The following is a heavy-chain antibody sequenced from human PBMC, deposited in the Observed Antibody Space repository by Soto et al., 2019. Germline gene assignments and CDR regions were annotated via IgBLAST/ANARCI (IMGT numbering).Heavy chain of an antibody. J-gene: IGHJ4*02. CDR3: ARGYYDILTGAFDY. V-gene: IGHV4-39*01. CDR2: IYYSGST. CDR1: GGSISSSSYY. D-gene: IGHD3-9*01. Sequence: QLQLQETGPGLVKPSETLSLTCTVSGGSISSSSYYWGWIRQPPGKGLEWIGSIYYSGSTYYNPSLKRRVPISVDTSKNQFSLKLSSVTAADTAVYYCARGYYDILTGAFDYWGQGTLVTVSS.